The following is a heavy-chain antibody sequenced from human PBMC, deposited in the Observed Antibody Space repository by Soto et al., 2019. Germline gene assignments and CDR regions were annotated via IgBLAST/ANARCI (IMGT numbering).Heavy chain of an antibody. J-gene: IGHJ4*02. Sequence: GGSLRLSCAASGFTFSSYAMSWVRQAPGKGLEWVSAISGSGGSTYYADSVKGRFTISRDNSKNTLYLQKNSLRAEDTAVYYCAKRWNYYDSSGYLDYWGQGTLVTVSS. CDR2: ISGSGGST. CDR3: AKRWNYYDSSGYLDY. D-gene: IGHD3-22*01. V-gene: IGHV3-23*01. CDR1: GFTFSSYA.